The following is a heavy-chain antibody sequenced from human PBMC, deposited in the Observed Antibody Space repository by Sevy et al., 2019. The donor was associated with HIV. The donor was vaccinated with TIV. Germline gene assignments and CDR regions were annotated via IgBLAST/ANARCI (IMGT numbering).Heavy chain of an antibody. Sequence: SETLSLTCGVSGGSISSGAYSWNWIRQPPGKGLECIGYIFHTGSTYYNPSLKSRLTISVDRSKNQFSLKMTYVTAADTAMYYCARDGGTMTTPGHFDYWDQGFLVTVSS. V-gene: IGHV4-30-2*01. J-gene: IGHJ4*02. CDR2: IFHTGST. CDR3: ARDGGTMTTPGHFDY. CDR1: GGSISSGAYS. D-gene: IGHD1-1*01.